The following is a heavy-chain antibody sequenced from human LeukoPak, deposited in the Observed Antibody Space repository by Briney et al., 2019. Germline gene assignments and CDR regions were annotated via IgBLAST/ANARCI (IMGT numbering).Heavy chain of an antibody. CDR3: ARELRLSFDY. CDR1: GFTFSSYA. CDR2: ISYDGSNK. J-gene: IGHJ4*02. Sequence: PGRSLRLSCAASGFTFSSYAMHWVRQAPGKGLEWVAVISYDGSNKYYADSVKGRFTISRDNSKNTLYLQMNSLRAEDTAVYYCARELRLSFDYWGQGTLVTVSS. D-gene: IGHD5-18*01. V-gene: IGHV3-30-3*01.